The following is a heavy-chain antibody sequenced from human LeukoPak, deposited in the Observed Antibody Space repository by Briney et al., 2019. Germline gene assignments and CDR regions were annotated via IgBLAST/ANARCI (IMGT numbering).Heavy chain of an antibody. V-gene: IGHV4-34*01. CDR3: ARSGWGTKRHTPYFFDY. D-gene: IGHD3-10*01. J-gene: IGHJ4*02. CDR1: GGSFSGYY. CDR2: VNHTGST. Sequence: SETLSLTCAVYGGSFSGYYWNWIRQPPGKGLEWIGDVNHTGSTNYNPSLKSRGTISVDTSEKQFSLNLTSVIAADTAVYYCARSGWGTKRHTPYFFDYWGQGALVTVSS.